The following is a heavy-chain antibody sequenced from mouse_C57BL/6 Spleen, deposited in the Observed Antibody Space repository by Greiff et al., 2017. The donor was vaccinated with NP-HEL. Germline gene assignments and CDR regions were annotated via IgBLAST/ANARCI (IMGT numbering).Heavy chain of an antibody. Sequence: QVQLKESGPELVKPGASVKISCKASGYAFSSSWMNWVKQRPGKGLEWIGRIYPGDGDTNYNGKFKGKATLTADKSSSTAYMQLSSLTSEDSAVYFCARWDTTVVAGDYWGQGTTLTVSS. CDR2: IYPGDGDT. V-gene: IGHV1-82*01. CDR1: GYAFSSSW. D-gene: IGHD1-1*01. J-gene: IGHJ2*01. CDR3: ARWDTTVVAGDY.